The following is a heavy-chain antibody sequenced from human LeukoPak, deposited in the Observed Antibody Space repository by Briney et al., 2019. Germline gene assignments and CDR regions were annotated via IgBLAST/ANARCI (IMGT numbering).Heavy chain of an antibody. Sequence: GGSVRLSCAASGFTFSDFWMSWVRQAPGKGLEWVASVTQDGSENHYVDSAKGRFTISRDNAKNSLYLQMSSLRAEDTAVYWCRRGHWDDHAWGQGTLVTVSS. CDR3: RRGHWDDHA. CDR2: VTQDGSEN. D-gene: IGHD7-27*01. V-gene: IGHV3-7*01. J-gene: IGHJ5*02. CDR1: GFTFSDFW.